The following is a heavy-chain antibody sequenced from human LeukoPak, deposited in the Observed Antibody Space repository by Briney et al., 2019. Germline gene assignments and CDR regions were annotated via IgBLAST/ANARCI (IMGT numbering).Heavy chain of an antibody. D-gene: IGHD1-20*01. Sequence: GGSLRLTCAASGFTFSGNWMNWVRQAPGKGLVWVSRINGDGSSTSYADSVKGRFTVSRDNARNTLYLQMNSLRAEDTAVYYCASLGGITVTGPYDFDYWGQGTVVTVSS. CDR2: INGDGSST. J-gene: IGHJ4*02. CDR3: ASLGGITVTGPYDFDY. CDR1: GFTFSGNW. V-gene: IGHV3-74*01.